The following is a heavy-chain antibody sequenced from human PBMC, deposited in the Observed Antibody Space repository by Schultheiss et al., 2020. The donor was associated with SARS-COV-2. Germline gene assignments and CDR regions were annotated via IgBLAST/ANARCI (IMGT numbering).Heavy chain of an antibody. J-gene: IGHJ3*02. CDR3: ARDSPYSGSYSSGAFDI. Sequence: GGSLRLSCAASGFTFSSYGMHWVRQAPGKGLEWVAFIRYDGSNKYYADSVKGRFTISRDNSKNTLYLQMNSLRAEDTAVYYCARDSPYSGSYSSGAFDIWGQGTMVTVSS. CDR1: GFTFSSYG. D-gene: IGHD1-26*01. V-gene: IGHV3-30*02. CDR2: IRYDGSNK.